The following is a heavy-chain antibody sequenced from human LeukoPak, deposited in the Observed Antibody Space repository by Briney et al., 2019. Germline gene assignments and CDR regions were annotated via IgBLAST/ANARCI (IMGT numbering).Heavy chain of an antibody. V-gene: IGHV3-49*03. CDR1: GFTFGDYA. CDR2: IRSKAYGGTT. Sequence: PGGSLRLSCTASGFTFGDYAMSWFRQAPGKGLEWVGFIRSKAYGGTTEYAASVKGRFTISRDDSKSIAYLQMNSLKTEDTAVYYCTRGPRIAARVSLDYWGQGTLVTVSS. J-gene: IGHJ4*02. CDR3: TRGPRIAARVSLDY. D-gene: IGHD6-6*01.